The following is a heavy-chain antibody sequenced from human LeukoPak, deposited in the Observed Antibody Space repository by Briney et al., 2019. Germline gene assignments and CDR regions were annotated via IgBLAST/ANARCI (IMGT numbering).Heavy chain of an antibody. CDR1: GGSISSSNYY. CDR3: ARLPFLWLGEAMRGYFDY. J-gene: IGHJ4*02. CDR2: IFYNGST. D-gene: IGHD3-10*01. V-gene: IGHV4-39*01. Sequence: PSETLSLTCTVSGGSISSSNYYWGWLRHPPGKGLEWIGSIFYNGSTSHSPSLKTRVTISVDPSKNQFSLKTRSVTAAAAGVYYCARLPFLWLGEAMRGYFDYWGQGSLVTVSS.